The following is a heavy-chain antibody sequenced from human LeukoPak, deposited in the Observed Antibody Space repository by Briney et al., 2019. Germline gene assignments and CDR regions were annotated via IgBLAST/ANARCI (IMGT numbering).Heavy chain of an antibody. CDR1: GFTFSSYA. Sequence: GGSLRLSCAASGFTFSSYAMSWVRQAPGKGLEWVSAISGSGDRTRYADSVKGRFTISRDDAKNTLYLQMNSLRAEDTAVYRCAKSDCSDVYCYVRDYWGQGTLVTVSS. D-gene: IGHD2-15*01. J-gene: IGHJ4*02. CDR3: AKSDCSDVYCYVRDY. CDR2: ISGSGDRT. V-gene: IGHV3-23*01.